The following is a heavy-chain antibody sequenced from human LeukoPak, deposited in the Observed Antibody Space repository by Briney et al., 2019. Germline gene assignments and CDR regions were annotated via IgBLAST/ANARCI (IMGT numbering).Heavy chain of an antibody. V-gene: IGHV3-23*01. CDR2: ISRSGPT. Sequence: GGSLRLSCAASGFTFSGYDMQWVRQAPGKGLEWVSGISRSGPTYYRDSVKGRFTISRDNYKDTLYLQMDSLRAEDTATYYCAKGESFAFAMWGQGTMAAVSS. CDR1: GFTFSGYD. J-gene: IGHJ3*02. CDR3: AKGESFAFAM.